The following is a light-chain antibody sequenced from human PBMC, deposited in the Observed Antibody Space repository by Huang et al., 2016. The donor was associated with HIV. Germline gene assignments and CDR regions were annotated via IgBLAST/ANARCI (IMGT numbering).Light chain of an antibody. CDR1: QSVSNN. CDR3: QQYNDWPPT. V-gene: IGKV3-15*01. Sequence: EILMTQSPDTLSVSPGERATLSCRASQSVSNNLAWYQQNPGQAPRLLIYGMSTRATGVPARCSASGSGTEFALTISSLTSEDFALYFCQQYNDWPPTFGQGTKLEI. CDR2: GMS. J-gene: IGKJ2*01.